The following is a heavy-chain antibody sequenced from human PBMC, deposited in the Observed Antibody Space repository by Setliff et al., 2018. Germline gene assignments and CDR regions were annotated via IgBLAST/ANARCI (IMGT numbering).Heavy chain of an antibody. Sequence: PWGSLRLSCAASGFTFSNYAMSWVCQAPGTGLEWVSAVSGSGGSTYYADSVNGRFTISRDNAKNSLYLQMNSLRAEETAVYYCASAGHSGSWFPFDAFHIWGQGTMVTVSS. CDR1: GFTFSNYA. CDR3: ASAGHSGSWFPFDAFHI. D-gene: IGHD6-13*01. J-gene: IGHJ3*02. V-gene: IGHV3-23*01. CDR2: VSGSGGST.